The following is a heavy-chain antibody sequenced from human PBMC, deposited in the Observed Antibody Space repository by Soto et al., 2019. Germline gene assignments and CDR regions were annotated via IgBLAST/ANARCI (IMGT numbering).Heavy chain of an antibody. V-gene: IGHV3-15*01. J-gene: IGHJ4*02. D-gene: IGHD3-9*01. CDR1: GFTFSNAW. Sequence: GGSLRLSCAASGFTFSNAWMSWVRQAPGKGLEWVGRIKSKTDGGTTDYAAPVKGRFTISRDDSKNTLYLQMNSLKTEGTAVYYCTTGESWGSILTGYYLDFDYWGQGTLVTVSS. CDR3: TTGESWGSILTGYYLDFDY. CDR2: IKSKTDGGTT.